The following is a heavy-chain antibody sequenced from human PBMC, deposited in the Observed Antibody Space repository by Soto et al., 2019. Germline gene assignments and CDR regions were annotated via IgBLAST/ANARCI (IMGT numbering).Heavy chain of an antibody. V-gene: IGHV1-69*01. Sequence: QVQLVQSGAEVKKPGSSVKVSCKASGGTFSSYAISWVRQAPGQGLEWMGGIIPIFGTANYAQKFQGRVTITADESTSTAYMELSSLRSEDTAVYYCARSSIVGATRNGGYYYYGMDVWGQGTTVTVSS. CDR1: GGTFSSYA. D-gene: IGHD1-26*01. CDR2: IIPIFGTA. CDR3: ARSSIVGATRNGGYYYYGMDV. J-gene: IGHJ6*02.